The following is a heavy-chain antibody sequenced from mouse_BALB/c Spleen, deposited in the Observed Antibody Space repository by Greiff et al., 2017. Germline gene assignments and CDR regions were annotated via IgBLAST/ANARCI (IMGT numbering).Heavy chain of an antibody. CDR3: ARWYYGSSPYYLDY. V-gene: IGHV1-4*02. CDR2: INPSSGYT. CDR1: GYTFTSYT. J-gene: IGHJ2*01. Sequence: QVQLKQSAAELARPGASVKMSCKASGYTFTSYTMHWVKQRPGQGLEWIGYINPSSGYTEYNQKFKDKTTLTADKSSSTAYMQLSSLTSEDSAVYYCARWYYGSSPYYLDYGGQGTTLTVSS. D-gene: IGHD1-1*01.